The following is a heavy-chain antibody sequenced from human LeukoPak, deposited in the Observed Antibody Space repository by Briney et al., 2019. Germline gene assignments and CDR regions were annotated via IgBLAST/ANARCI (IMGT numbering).Heavy chain of an antibody. D-gene: IGHD6-19*01. CDR1: GYTFTGYY. J-gene: IGHJ5*02. CDR3: ARVTVAGTGNWFDP. Sequence: ASVKVSCKASGYTFTGYYMHWVRQAPGQGLEWMGWINPNSGGTNYAQKFQGRVTMTRDTSISTAYMELSRLRSDDTAVYYCARVTVAGTGNWFDPWGQRTLVTVSS. V-gene: IGHV1-2*02. CDR2: INPNSGGT.